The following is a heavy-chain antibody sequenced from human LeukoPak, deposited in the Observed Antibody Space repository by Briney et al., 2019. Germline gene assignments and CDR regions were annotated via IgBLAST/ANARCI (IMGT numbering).Heavy chain of an antibody. CDR2: INSDGCSK. CDR1: GFTFSSDW. D-gene: IGHD2-15*01. Sequence: GGSLRLSGTASGFTFSSDWMHGLGQGQGKGLVWVSRINSDGCSKRQPDPVKGRLTISRDNAKNRLYLQMNSLRVEDTDVYYCARRIQGMGPYYFDYWGQGTLVTVSS. V-gene: IGHV3-74*01. J-gene: IGHJ4*02. CDR3: ARRIQGMGPYYFDY.